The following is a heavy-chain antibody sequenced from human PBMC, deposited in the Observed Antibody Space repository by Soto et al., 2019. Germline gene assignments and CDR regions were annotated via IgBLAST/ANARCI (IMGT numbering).Heavy chain of an antibody. CDR1: GFTFSSYA. V-gene: IGHV3-30-3*01. Sequence: QVQLVESGGGVVQPGRSLRLSCAASGFTFSSYAMHWVRQAPGKGLEWVAVISYDGSNKYYADSVKGRFTISRDNSKNTLYLQMNSLRAEDTAVYYCARDGPLAAAGIYYYYGMDVWGQGTTVTVSS. D-gene: IGHD6-13*01. J-gene: IGHJ6*02. CDR2: ISYDGSNK. CDR3: ARDGPLAAAGIYYYYGMDV.